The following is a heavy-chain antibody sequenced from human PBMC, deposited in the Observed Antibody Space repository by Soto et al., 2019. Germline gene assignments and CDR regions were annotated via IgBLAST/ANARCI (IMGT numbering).Heavy chain of an antibody. CDR2: IIPILGIA. Sequence: SVKVSCKASGGTFSSYTISWVRQAPGQGLEWMGRIIPILGIANYAQKFQGRVTITADKSTSTAYMELSSLRSEDTAVYYCARVLLWFGDSNNWFYPWGQGTLVPVSS. CDR1: GGTFSSYT. D-gene: IGHD3-10*01. J-gene: IGHJ5*02. V-gene: IGHV1-69*02. CDR3: ARVLLWFGDSNNWFYP.